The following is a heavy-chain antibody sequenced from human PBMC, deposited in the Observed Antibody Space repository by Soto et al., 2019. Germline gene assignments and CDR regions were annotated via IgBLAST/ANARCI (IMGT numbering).Heavy chain of an antibody. V-gene: IGHV3-21*01. Sequence: EVQLVESGGGLVKPGGSLRLSCAASGFTFSSYSMNWVRQAPGKGLEWVSSISSSSSYIYYADSVKGRFTISRDNAKNSLYLQMNSLRAEDMAVYYCARDKGSSPRFQHWGQGTLVTVSS. CDR1: GFTFSSYS. CDR3: ARDKGSSPRFQH. J-gene: IGHJ1*01. CDR2: ISSSSSYI.